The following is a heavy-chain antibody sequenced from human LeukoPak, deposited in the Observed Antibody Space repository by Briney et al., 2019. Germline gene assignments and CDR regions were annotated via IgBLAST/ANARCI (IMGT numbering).Heavy chain of an antibody. CDR3: AREGVVGPFDY. D-gene: IGHD3-22*01. Sequence: SETLSLTCTVSGGSISSSSYYWGWIRQPPGKGLEWIGEINHSGSTNYNPSLKSRVTISVDTSKNQFSLKLSSVTAADTAVYYCAREGVVGPFDYWGQGTLVTVSS. CDR1: GGSISSSSYY. CDR2: INHSGST. V-gene: IGHV4-39*07. J-gene: IGHJ4*02.